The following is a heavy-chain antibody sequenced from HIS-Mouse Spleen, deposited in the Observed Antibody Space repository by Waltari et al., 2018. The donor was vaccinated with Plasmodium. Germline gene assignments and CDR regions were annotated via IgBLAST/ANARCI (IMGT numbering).Heavy chain of an antibody. Sequence: VTISCKASGYTFTSHGIHRGRQAPGQGLEWMGWISAYNGNTNYAQKLQGRVTMTTDTSTSTAYMELRSLRSDDTAVYYCARGSAGDAFDIWGQGTMVTVSS. V-gene: IGHV1-18*01. CDR3: ARGSAGDAFDI. J-gene: IGHJ3*02. D-gene: IGHD6-19*01. CDR2: ISAYNGNT. CDR1: GYTFTSHG.